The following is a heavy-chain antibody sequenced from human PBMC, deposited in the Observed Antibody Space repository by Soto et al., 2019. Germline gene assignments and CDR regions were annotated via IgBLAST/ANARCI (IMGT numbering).Heavy chain of an antibody. CDR3: AKDQAQSEVYCSSTSCYAGAYYYYGMDV. J-gene: IGHJ6*02. D-gene: IGHD2-2*01. V-gene: IGHV3-30*18. CDR2: ISYDGSNK. CDR1: GFTFSSYG. Sequence: GGSLRLSCAASGFTFSSYGMHWVRQAPGKGLEWVAVISYDGSNKYYADSVKGRFTISRDNSKNTLYLQMNSLRAEDTAVYYCAKDQAQSEVYCSSTSCYAGAYYYYGMDVWGQGTTVTVSS.